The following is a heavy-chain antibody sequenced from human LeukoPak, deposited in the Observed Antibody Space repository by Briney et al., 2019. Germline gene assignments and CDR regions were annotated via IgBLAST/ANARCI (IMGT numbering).Heavy chain of an antibody. Sequence: GSLRLSCSASGFTFSNYAIHWVRQAPGKGLEWVTVISSDGTNTYYADSVRGRFTISRDNSRDTLYLQMNSLRAEDTAVYYCGRDRTGSYYRDPDYWGQGTLVTVSS. CDR2: ISSDGTNT. CDR1: GFTFSNYA. V-gene: IGHV3-30*04. D-gene: IGHD3-10*01. CDR3: GRDRTGSYYRDPDY. J-gene: IGHJ4*02.